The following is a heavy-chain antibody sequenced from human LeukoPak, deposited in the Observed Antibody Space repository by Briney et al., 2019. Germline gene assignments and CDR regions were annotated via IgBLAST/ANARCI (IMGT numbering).Heavy chain of an antibody. J-gene: IGHJ4*02. CDR3: ARNLPLGGFDY. V-gene: IGHV1-3*01. CDR1: GYTFTSYG. CDR2: INAGNGNT. Sequence: ASVKVSCKASGYTFTSYGISWVRQAPGQRLEWMGWINAGNGNTKYSQKFQGRVTITRDTSASTAYMELSSLRSEDTAVYYCARNLPLGGFDYWGQGTLVTVSS. D-gene: IGHD3-16*01.